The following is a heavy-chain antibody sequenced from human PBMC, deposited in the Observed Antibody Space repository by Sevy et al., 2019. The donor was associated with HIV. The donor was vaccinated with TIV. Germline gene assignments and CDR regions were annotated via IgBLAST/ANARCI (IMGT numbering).Heavy chain of an antibody. CDR3: ARDPTYYDFWSGYYTGWFDP. J-gene: IGHJ5*02. V-gene: IGHV3-11*01. CDR2: ISSSGSTI. D-gene: IGHD3-3*01. CDR1: GFTFSDYY. Sequence: VGSLRLSCAASGFTFSDYYMSWVRQAPGKGLEWVSYISSSGSTIYYADSVKGRFTISRDNAKNSLYLQMNSLRAEDTAVYYCARDPTYYDFWSGYYTGWFDPWGQGTLVTVSS.